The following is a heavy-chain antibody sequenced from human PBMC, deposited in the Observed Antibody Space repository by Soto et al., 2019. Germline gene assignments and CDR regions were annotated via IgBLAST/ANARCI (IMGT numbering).Heavy chain of an antibody. CDR3: ARVERGTATTVVDAFDI. D-gene: IGHD1-1*01. CDR2: MSHSGGT. Sequence: QVQLQQWGAGLLKPAETLSLTCAVYGGFVSSGSYYWSWIRQHPGKGLEWIGEMSHSGGTHFNPSLKSRCTISVDTSKNQFSLKLSSVTAADTALYSCARVERGTATTVVDAFDIWGPGTMVTVSS. J-gene: IGHJ3*02. V-gene: IGHV4-34*01. CDR1: GGFVSSGSYY.